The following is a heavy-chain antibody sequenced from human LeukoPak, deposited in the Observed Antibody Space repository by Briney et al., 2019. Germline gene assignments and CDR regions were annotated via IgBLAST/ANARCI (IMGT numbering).Heavy chain of an antibody. D-gene: IGHD2-15*01. Sequence: KPSETLSLTCTVSGGSISSGSYYWSWIRQPAGKGLEWIGRIYTSGSTNYNPSLKSRVTISVDTSKNQFSLKLSSVTAADTAVYYCARGVGGYCSGGSCYSGPNWFDPWGQGTLVTVSS. CDR3: ARGVGGYCSGGSCYSGPNWFDP. CDR1: GGSISSGSYY. CDR2: IYTSGST. J-gene: IGHJ5*02. V-gene: IGHV4-61*02.